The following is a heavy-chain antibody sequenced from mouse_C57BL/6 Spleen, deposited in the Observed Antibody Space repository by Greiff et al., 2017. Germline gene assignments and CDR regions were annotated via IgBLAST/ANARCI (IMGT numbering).Heavy chain of an antibody. V-gene: IGHV1-20*01. CDR1: GYSFTGYF. Sequence: EVQLQQSGPELVKPGDSVKISCKASGYSFTGYFMNWVMQSHGKSLEWIGRINPYNGDTFYNQKFKGKATLTVDKSSSTAHMGLRSLTSEDSAVYYCARGDYGFAYWGQGTLVTVSA. D-gene: IGHD2-4*01. CDR3: ARGDYGFAY. J-gene: IGHJ3*01. CDR2: INPYNGDT.